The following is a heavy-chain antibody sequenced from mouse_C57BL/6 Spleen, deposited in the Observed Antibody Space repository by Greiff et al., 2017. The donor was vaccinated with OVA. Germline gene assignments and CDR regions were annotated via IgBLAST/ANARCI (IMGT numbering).Heavy chain of an antibody. V-gene: IGHV3-8*01. CDR2: ISYSGST. CDR3: ARFGEGLPRYFDV. Sequence: EVKLVESGPGLAKPSQTLSLTCSVTGYSITSDYWNWIRKFPGNKLEYMGYISYSGSTYYNPSLKSRISITRDTSKNQYYLQLHSVTTADTATYSCARFGEGLPRYFDVWGTGTTVTFSS. D-gene: IGHD3-1*01. CDR1: GYSITSDY. J-gene: IGHJ1*03.